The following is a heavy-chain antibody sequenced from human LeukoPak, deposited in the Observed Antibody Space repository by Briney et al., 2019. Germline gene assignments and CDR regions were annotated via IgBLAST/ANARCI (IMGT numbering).Heavy chain of an antibody. V-gene: IGHV3-30*03. CDR3: ATDAGHWFDP. CDR1: GFTFSSFG. J-gene: IGHJ5*02. CDR2: ISYDGSNK. Sequence: GGSLRLSCAASGFTFSSFGMHWVRQAPGKGLEWVAVISYDGSNKYYADSVEGRFTISRDNSKNTLFLQMNSLRAEDTAVYYCATDAGHWFDPWGQGTLVTVSS.